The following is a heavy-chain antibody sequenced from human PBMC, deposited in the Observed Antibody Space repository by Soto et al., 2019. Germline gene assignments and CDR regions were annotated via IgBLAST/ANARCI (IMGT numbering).Heavy chain of an antibody. J-gene: IGHJ4*02. CDR2: IYYSGST. Sequence: SETLSLTCTVSGGSISSSSYYWSWIRQPPGKGLGWIGYIYYSGSTNYNPSLKSRVTISVDTSKNQFSLKLSSVTAADTAVYYCARRYGYSFDYWGQGTLVTVSS. CDR1: GGSISSSSYY. V-gene: IGHV4-61*05. D-gene: IGHD1-1*01. CDR3: ARRYGYSFDY.